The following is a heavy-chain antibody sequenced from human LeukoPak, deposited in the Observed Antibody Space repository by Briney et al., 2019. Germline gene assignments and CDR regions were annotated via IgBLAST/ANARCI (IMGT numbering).Heavy chain of an antibody. Sequence: SETLSLTCTVSGGSINYYYWSWIRQPPGKGLECIGYIYYSGSTNYNPSLKSRVTTSVDTSKKQFSLKLRSVTAADTAVYYCARSVSWGLLVRDDAFDIWGQGTMVTVSS. CDR1: GGSINYYY. CDR2: IYYSGST. CDR3: ARSVSWGLLVRDDAFDI. J-gene: IGHJ3*02. D-gene: IGHD2-21*01. V-gene: IGHV4-59*08.